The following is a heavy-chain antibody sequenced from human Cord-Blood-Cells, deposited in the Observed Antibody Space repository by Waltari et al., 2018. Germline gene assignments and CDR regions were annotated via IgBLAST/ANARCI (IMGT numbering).Heavy chain of an antibody. Sequence: EVQLVESGGGLVQPGGSLRLSCAASGFTFSSYWMHWVRQAPGKGLGWVSRINREGSSTSYADSVKGRFTISRDNAKNTLYLQMNSLRAEDTAVYYCARSPKISSSRFDYWGQGTLVTVSS. CDR1: GFTFSSYW. CDR3: ARSPKISSSRFDY. J-gene: IGHJ4*02. D-gene: IGHD6-6*01. V-gene: IGHV3-74*01. CDR2: INREGSST.